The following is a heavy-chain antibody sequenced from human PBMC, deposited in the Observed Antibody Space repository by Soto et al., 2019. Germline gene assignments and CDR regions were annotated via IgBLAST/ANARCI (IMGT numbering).Heavy chain of an antibody. D-gene: IGHD6-13*01. Sequence: PSETLSLTCAVYGGSFSGYYWSWIRQPPGKGLEWIGEINHSGSTNYNPSLKSRVTISVDTSKNQFSLKLSSVTAADTAVYYCARFLGGSSSWYYYYRMDVWGQGTTVTVSS. CDR2: INHSGST. V-gene: IGHV4-34*01. CDR3: ARFLGGSSSWYYYYRMDV. J-gene: IGHJ6*02. CDR1: GGSFSGYY.